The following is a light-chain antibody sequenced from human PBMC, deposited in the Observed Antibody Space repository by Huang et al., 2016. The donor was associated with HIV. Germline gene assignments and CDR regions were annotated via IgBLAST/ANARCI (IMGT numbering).Light chain of an antibody. CDR2: GAS. V-gene: IGKV3-20*01. Sequence: IVLTQSPDTLSLSPGERATLSCRASQTVTNNYLAWYQQRPGQAPSLLIYGASTRATGIPDRFRGSGSGTDFTLTISRLEPKDFVVYYCQQFGSSPPYSFGQGTKLEIK. CDR3: QQFGSSPPYS. J-gene: IGKJ2*03. CDR1: QTVTNNY.